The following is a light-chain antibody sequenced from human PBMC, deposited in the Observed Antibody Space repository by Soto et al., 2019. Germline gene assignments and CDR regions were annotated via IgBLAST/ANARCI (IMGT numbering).Light chain of an antibody. J-gene: IGKJ1*01. CDR2: GAS. V-gene: IGKV3-20*01. CDR1: QSVSSSY. CDR3: QYSKT. Sequence: EIVLTQSPGTLSLSPGDRATLSCRASQSVSSSYLAWDQQKPGQAPMLLIYGASRRATGIPDRFSGSGSGTDFTLTISRLEPEVFAEYYCQYSKTFGQGTKVEIK.